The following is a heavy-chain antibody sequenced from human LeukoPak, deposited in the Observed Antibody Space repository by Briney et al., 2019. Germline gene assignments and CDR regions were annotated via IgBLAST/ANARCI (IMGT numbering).Heavy chain of an antibody. D-gene: IGHD3/OR15-3a*01. J-gene: IGHJ6*02. V-gene: IGHV4-59*01. Sequence: SETLSLTCTVSGGSISNSYWSWIRQPPGKGLEWIGYIYNSGSSNYNPSLKSRVTISVDTSKNQFSLKLSSVTAADTAVYYYAGDRGWTNYYYGMDVWGQGTTVTVSS. CDR1: GGSISNSY. CDR2: IYNSGSS. CDR3: AGDRGWTNYYYGMDV.